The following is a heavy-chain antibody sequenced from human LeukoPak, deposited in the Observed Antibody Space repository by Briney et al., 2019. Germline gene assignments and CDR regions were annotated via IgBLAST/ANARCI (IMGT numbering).Heavy chain of an antibody. Sequence: PSGTLSLTCTVSGGSISSYYWSWIRQPPGKGLEWIGYIYYSGSTNYNPSLKSRVTISVDTSKNQFSLKLSSVTAADTAVYYCARDRPRTMVRGSDYYYYMDVWGKGTTVTVSS. J-gene: IGHJ6*03. D-gene: IGHD3-10*01. V-gene: IGHV4-59*01. CDR1: GGSISSYY. CDR3: ARDRPRTMVRGSDYYYYMDV. CDR2: IYYSGST.